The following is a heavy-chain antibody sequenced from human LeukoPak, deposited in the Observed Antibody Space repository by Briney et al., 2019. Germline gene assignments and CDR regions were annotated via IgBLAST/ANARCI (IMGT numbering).Heavy chain of an antibody. CDR1: GYTFTTFF. CDR3: VRDMVHSGYFEY. Sequence: ASVKVSCKASGYTFTTFFMHWVRQAPGQGLEWMGIINPSGGTTTYAQEFQGRVSLTRDMSTSTVYMELSSLTSEDTAVYYCVRDMVHSGYFEYWGQGTLVTVSS. J-gene: IGHJ1*01. CDR2: INPSGGTT. V-gene: IGHV1-46*01. D-gene: IGHD3-10*01.